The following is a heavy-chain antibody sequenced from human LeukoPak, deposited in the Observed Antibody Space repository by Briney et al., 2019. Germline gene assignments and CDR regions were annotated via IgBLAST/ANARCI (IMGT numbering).Heavy chain of an antibody. Sequence: SETLSLTCTVSGAPINNYYWSWIRQPAGKGLEWIGRVYTSGSTNYNPSFRSRVTMSVDKSKSQLSLKLTSVTAADTAVYYCAGRDYWGQGTLVTVSS. CDR1: GAPINNYY. CDR3: AGRDY. V-gene: IGHV4-4*07. CDR2: VYTSGST. J-gene: IGHJ4*02.